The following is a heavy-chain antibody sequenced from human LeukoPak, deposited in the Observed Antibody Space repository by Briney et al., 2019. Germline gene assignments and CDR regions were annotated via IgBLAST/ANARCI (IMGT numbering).Heavy chain of an antibody. Sequence: GASVKVSCKASGYTFTSYGISWVRQAPGQGLEWMGRIIPILGIANYAQKFQGRVTITADKSTSTAYMELSSLRSEDTAVYYCARCGNSSGYYYSNWFDPWGQGTLVTVSS. CDR3: ARCGNSSGYYYSNWFDP. D-gene: IGHD3-22*01. CDR2: IIPILGIA. V-gene: IGHV1-69*04. CDR1: GYTFTSYG. J-gene: IGHJ5*02.